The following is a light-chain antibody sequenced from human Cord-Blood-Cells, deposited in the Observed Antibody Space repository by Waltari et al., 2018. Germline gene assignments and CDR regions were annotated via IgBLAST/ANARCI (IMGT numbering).Light chain of an antibody. CDR1: SSDVGSHNL. V-gene: IGLV2-23*01. Sequence: QSALTQPASVSGSPGQSITISCTGTSSDVGSHNLVSWYQQHPGKAPKLMIYEGSKRPSGVSNRFSGSKSVNTASLTISGLQAEDEADYYCCSYAGSSTWVFGGGTKLTVL. CDR3: CSYAGSSTWV. J-gene: IGLJ3*02. CDR2: EGS.